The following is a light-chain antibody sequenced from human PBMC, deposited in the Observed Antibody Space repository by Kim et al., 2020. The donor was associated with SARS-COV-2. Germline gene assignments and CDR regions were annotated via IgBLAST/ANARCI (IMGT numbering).Light chain of an antibody. CDR3: QQYNNWPLA. Sequence: SVSPGGRATLSCRASQSVSSNLAWYQQKPGQAPRLLSYGASTRATGIPARFSGSGSGTEFTLTISSLQSEDFAVYYCQQYNNWPLAFGQGTKLEI. V-gene: IGKV3-15*01. CDR1: QSVSSN. J-gene: IGKJ2*01. CDR2: GAS.